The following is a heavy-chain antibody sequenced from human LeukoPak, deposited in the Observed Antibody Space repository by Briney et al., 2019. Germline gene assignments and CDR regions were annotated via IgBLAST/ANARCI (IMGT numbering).Heavy chain of an antibody. CDR3: AKEGGLGYCSTTSCAFAH. CDR2: TYSGGTT. CDR1: GFSVSDNY. D-gene: IGHD2-2*01. J-gene: IGHJ4*02. Sequence: PGGSLRLSCAGSGFSVSDNYMTWVRQAPGKGLEWVSVTYSGGTTYYADSVEGRFTISRGNSKNTLYLQMNSLRTEDTAVYYCAKEGGLGYCSTTSCAFAHWGRGTLVTVSS. V-gene: IGHV3-53*01.